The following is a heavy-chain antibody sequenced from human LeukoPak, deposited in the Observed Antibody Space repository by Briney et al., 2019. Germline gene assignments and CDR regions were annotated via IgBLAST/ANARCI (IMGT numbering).Heavy chain of an antibody. J-gene: IGHJ4*02. V-gene: IGHV4-34*01. CDR1: GGSFSGYY. Sequence: SETLSLTCAVYGGSFSGYYWSWIRQPPGKGLEWIGEINHSGSTNYNPSLKSRITISVDTSKNQFSLKLSSVTAADTAVYYCARLVALVTLDYWGQGTLVTASS. CDR2: INHSGST. D-gene: IGHD5-18*01. CDR3: ARLVALVTLDY.